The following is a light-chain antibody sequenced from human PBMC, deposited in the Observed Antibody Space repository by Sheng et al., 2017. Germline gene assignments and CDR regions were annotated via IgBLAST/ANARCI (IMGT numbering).Light chain of an antibody. V-gene: IGKV3-11*01. CDR1: QSVSSS. CDR2: DAS. CDR3: QQRSNWPQIT. J-gene: IGKJ5*01. Sequence: EIVLTQSPGTLSLSPGERATLSCRASQSVSSSLAWYQQKPGQAPRLLVYDASNRATGIPARFSGSGSGTDFTLTISSLEPEDFAVYCCQQRSNWPQITFGQGTRLEIK.